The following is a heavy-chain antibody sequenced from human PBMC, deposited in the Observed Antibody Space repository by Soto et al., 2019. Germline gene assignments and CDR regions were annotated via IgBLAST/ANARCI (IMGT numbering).Heavy chain of an antibody. CDR1: GYTFTSYG. CDR3: AREPATALRFLEWLLLDY. Sequence: ASVKVSCKASGYTFTSYGISWVRQAPGQGLEWMGWISAYNGNTNYAQKLQGRVTMTTDTSTSTAYMELRSLRSDDTAVYYCAREPATALRFLEWLLLDYWGQGTLVTVSS. CDR2: ISAYNGNT. J-gene: IGHJ4*02. D-gene: IGHD3-3*01. V-gene: IGHV1-18*01.